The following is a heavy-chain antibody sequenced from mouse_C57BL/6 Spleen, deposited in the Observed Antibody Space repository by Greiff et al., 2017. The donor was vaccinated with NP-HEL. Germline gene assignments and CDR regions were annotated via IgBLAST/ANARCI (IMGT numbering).Heavy chain of an antibody. Sequence: EVQLQQSGPELVKPGASVKISCKASGYTFTDYYMNWVKQSHGKSLEWIGDINPNNGGTSYNQKFKGKATLTVDKSSSAAYMELRSLTSEDSAVYYCARAPVTGTGRGLDYWGQGTTLTVSS. CDR2: INPNNGGT. V-gene: IGHV1-26*01. J-gene: IGHJ2*01. CDR3: ARAPVTGTGRGLDY. CDR1: GYTFTDYY. D-gene: IGHD4-1*01.